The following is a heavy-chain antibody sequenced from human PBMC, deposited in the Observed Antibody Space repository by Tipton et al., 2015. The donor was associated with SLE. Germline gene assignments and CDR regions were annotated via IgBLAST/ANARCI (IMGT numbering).Heavy chain of an antibody. J-gene: IGHJ6*03. V-gene: IGHV3-30*04. CDR1: GFTFSSYA. Sequence: SLRLSCAASGFTFSSYAMHWVRQAPGKGLEWVAVISYDGSNKYYADSVKGRFTISRDNSKNTLYLQMNSLRAEDTAVYYCARGFYGSGNYMDVWGKGTTVTVSS. CDR3: ARGFYGSGNYMDV. D-gene: IGHD3-10*01. CDR2: ISYDGSNK.